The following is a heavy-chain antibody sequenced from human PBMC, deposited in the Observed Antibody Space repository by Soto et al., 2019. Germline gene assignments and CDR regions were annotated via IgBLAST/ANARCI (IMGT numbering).Heavy chain of an antibody. CDR1: GFAFRSYG. J-gene: IGHJ6*02. V-gene: IGHV3-21*02. CDR2: ISTSSSAI. Sequence: EVQLVESGGGLVKPGGSLRLSCVASGFAFRSYGMNWVRQAPGKGLEWVSSISTSSSAIYYTDSVKGRFTISRDNARNSLYLQMKSLRAEDTAVYFCARGLYHDFPVPWYGMDVWGQGTTVTVSS. D-gene: IGHD3-3*01. CDR3: ARGLYHDFPVPWYGMDV.